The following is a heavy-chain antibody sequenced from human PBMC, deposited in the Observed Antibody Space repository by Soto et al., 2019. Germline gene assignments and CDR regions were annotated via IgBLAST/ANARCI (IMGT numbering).Heavy chain of an antibody. V-gene: IGHV4-30-4*02. CDR1: GGSINNAEDN. J-gene: IGHJ4*02. CDR2: STYSGNT. Sequence: SDTLSLTCTVSGGSINNAEDNWTWIRQPPGKGLEYIGYSTYSGNTFYKSSLKSRIKMSVDTSKNQFSLKLSSVTAADTAVDYFARENYYGSGTNALWGQGTLVTVSS. D-gene: IGHD3-10*01. CDR3: ARENYYGSGTNAL.